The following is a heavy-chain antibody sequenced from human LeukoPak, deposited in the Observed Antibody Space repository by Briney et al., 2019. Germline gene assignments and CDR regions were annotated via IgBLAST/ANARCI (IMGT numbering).Heavy chain of an antibody. CDR1: GGSISSYY. J-gene: IGHJ4*02. V-gene: IGHV4-59*01. CDR3: ARDGSYSSSWYFNGPDY. D-gene: IGHD6-13*01. Sequence: SETLSLTCTVSGGSISSYYCSWIRQPPGKGLEWIGYIYYSGSTNYNPSLKSRVTISVDTSKNQFSLKLSSVTAADTAVYYCARDGSYSSSWYFNGPDYWGQRTLVTVSS. CDR2: IYYSGST.